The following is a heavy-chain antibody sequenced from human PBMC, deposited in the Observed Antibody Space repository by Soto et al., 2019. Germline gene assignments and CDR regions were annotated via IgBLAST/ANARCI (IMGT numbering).Heavy chain of an antibody. D-gene: IGHD2-15*01. CDR3: ASWLKGPDIGNYYYGMDV. J-gene: IGHJ6*02. Sequence: SVKVSCKESGGAFSDYSFSCVRQAHGQGLEWLGGIMPIFRAPDYAQKFQGRVTITADEFTRTAYMEMNSLRSEDTAVYYCASWLKGPDIGNYYYGMDVWGQGTTVTVSS. CDR2: IMPIFRAP. V-gene: IGHV1-69*13. CDR1: GGAFSDYS.